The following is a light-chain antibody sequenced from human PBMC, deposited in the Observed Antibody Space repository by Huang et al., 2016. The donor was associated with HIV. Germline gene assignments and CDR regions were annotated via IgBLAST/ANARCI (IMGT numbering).Light chain of an antibody. CDR2: DAS. J-gene: IGKJ4*01. V-gene: IGKV3D-20*01. Sequence: EIVLTQSPATLSLSPGERATLSCGASQSVSSSVLAWYQQKPGLAPRLLIYDASSRATGIPDRFSGSGSGTDFVLTINRLEPEDFAVYYCQQYGTSPLTFGGGTKVEIK. CDR3: QQYGTSPLT. CDR1: QSVSSSV.